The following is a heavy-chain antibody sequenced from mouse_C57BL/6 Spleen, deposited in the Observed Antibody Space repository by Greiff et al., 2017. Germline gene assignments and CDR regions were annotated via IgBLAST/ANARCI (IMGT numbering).Heavy chain of an antibody. Sequence: QVQLKESGAELVRPGTSVTVSCKASGYAFTNYLIEWVKQRPGQGLEWIGVINPGSGGTNYNEKFKGKATLTADKSSSTAYMQLSSLTSEDSAVYFCARRFHYYGSSDDYWGQGTTLTVSS. V-gene: IGHV1-54*01. CDR3: ARRFHYYGSSDDY. J-gene: IGHJ2*01. CDR2: INPGSGGT. D-gene: IGHD1-1*01. CDR1: GYAFTNYL.